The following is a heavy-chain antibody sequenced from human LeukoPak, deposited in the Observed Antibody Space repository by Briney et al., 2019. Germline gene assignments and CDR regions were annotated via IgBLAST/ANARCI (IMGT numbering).Heavy chain of an antibody. D-gene: IGHD6-19*01. CDR2: ISAYNGNT. CDR1: GYTFTSYG. V-gene: IGHV1-18*04. Sequence: GASVTVSCKASGYTFTSYGISWVRQAPGQGLEWMGWISAYNGNTNYAQKLQGRVTMITDTSTSTAYMELRSLRSDDTAVYYCARVTGLYSSEYYFDYWGQGTLVTVSS. J-gene: IGHJ4*02. CDR3: ARVTGLYSSEYYFDY.